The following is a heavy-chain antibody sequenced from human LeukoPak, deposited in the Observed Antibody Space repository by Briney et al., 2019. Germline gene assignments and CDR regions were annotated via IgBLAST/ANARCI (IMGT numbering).Heavy chain of an antibody. CDR1: GDSVSGSSAA. D-gene: IGHD4-11*01. Sequence: SPPLSPTCAISGDSVSGSSAAWNWIRQSPSRGLEWLGSTYYRSKWYNDYAVSVKSRISINVDTSKNQFSLQLNSLTPEDTAVYYCALMTKATRWYFDLWGRGTLVTVSS. V-gene: IGHV6-1*01. CDR2: TYYRSKWYN. CDR3: ALMTKATRWYFDL. J-gene: IGHJ2*01.